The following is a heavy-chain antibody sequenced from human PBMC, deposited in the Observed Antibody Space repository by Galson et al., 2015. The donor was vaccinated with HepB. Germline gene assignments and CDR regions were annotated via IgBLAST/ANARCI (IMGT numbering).Heavy chain of an antibody. Sequence: SLRLSCAASGFSFSDYYMTWVRQTPGKGLEWVSYISSRGTTIYYADSVRGRFTISRDNARNSLYLQMNSLRAEDTAVYYCARERFCSSASCYRGGYFDLWGRGTRVTGSS. J-gene: IGHJ2*01. D-gene: IGHD2-2*02. CDR2: ISSRGTTI. V-gene: IGHV3-11*01. CDR1: GFSFSDYY. CDR3: ARERFCSSASCYRGGYFDL.